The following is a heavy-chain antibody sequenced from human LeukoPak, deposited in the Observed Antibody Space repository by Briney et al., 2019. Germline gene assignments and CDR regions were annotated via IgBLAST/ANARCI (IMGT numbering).Heavy chain of an antibody. V-gene: IGHV4-39*02. CDR3: ARDRRAYYYDSSEALWAFDI. Sequence: PSETLSLTCTVSGGSISSSTYYWGWIRQPPGKGLEWIGSMYYSSGNTYYNPSLKSRVTISVDTSKNQFSLKLSSVTAADTAVYYCARDRRAYYYDSSEALWAFDIWGQGTVVTVSS. CDR2: MYYSSGNT. D-gene: IGHD3-22*01. J-gene: IGHJ3*02. CDR1: GGSISSSTYY.